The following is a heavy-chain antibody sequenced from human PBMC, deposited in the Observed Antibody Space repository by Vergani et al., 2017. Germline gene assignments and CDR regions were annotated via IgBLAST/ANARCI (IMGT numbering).Heavy chain of an antibody. CDR2: IVVGSGNT. D-gene: IGHD1-1*01. CDR3: AADGGDELEPHGGDYYYMDV. J-gene: IGHJ6*03. V-gene: IGHV1-58*01. CDR1: GFTFTSSA. Sequence: QMQLVQSGPEVKKPGTSVKVSCKASGFTFTSSAVQWVRQARGQRLEWIGWIVVGSGNTNYAQKFQERVTITRDMSTSTAYMELSSLRSEDTAVYDCAADGGDELEPHGGDYYYMDVWGKGTTVTVSS.